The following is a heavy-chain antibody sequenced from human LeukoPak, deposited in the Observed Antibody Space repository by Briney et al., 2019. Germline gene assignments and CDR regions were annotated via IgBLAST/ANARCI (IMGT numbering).Heavy chain of an antibody. CDR3: ARGSYGGNPSPGDY. J-gene: IGHJ4*02. CDR1: KFAFSSYA. Sequence: GGSLRLSCAASKFAFSSYAMSWVRQAPGKGLEWVSAISGGGGNTYYADSVKGRFTISRDNSKNTLYLQMNSLRAEDTAVYYCARGSYGGNPSPGDYWGQGTLVTVSS. CDR2: ISGGGGNT. V-gene: IGHV3-23*01. D-gene: IGHD4-23*01.